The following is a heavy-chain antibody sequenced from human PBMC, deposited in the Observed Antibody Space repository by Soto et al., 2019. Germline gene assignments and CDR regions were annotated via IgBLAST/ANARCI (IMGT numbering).Heavy chain of an antibody. V-gene: IGHV1-69*02. Sequence: QVQLVQSGAEVKKPGSSVKVSCKASGGTFSSYTISWVRQAPGQGLEWMGRIIPILGIANYAQKFQGRVTMXXDXSXTTTYLERTSMRSGDTAVYYWASALIVATIDGWFDPWGQGTLVTVSS. J-gene: IGHJ5*02. D-gene: IGHD5-12*01. CDR1: GGTFSSYT. CDR2: IIPILGIA. CDR3: ASALIVATIDGWFDP.